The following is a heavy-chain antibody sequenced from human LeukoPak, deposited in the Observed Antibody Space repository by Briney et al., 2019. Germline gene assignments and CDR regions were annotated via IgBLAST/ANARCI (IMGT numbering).Heavy chain of an antibody. V-gene: IGHV1-18*01. CDR3: ASPAKGAFFYYYMDV. CDR1: GYTNPNYG. CDR2: ISIYNGNT. J-gene: IGHJ6*03. D-gene: IGHD3-3*01. Sequence: GASVKVSCKISGYTNPNYGVTWVRQAPGQGLGWMGWISIYNGNTQYAPRFQGRVTLTRDTSTTTVYMDLRSLTSADTAVYYCASPAKGAFFYYYMDVWGKGTSVIVSS.